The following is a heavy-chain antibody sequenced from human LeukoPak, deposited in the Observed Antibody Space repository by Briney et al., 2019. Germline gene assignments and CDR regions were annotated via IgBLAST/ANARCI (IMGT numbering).Heavy chain of an antibody. D-gene: IGHD5-18*01. J-gene: IGHJ4*02. CDR1: GGSISSGGYS. CDR2: IYHSGST. V-gene: IGHV4-30-2*01. CDR3: ARAGYSYGLFDY. Sequence: SQTLSLTCAVSGGSISSGGYSWSWIRQPPGKGLEWIGNIYHSGSTYYNPSLKSRVTISVDRSKNQFSLKLSSVTAADTAVYYCARAGYSYGLFDYWGQGTLVTVSS.